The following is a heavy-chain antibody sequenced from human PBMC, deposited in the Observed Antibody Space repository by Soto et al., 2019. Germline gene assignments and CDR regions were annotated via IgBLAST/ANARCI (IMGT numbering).Heavy chain of an antibody. D-gene: IGHD2-15*01. V-gene: IGHV4-30-4*01. CDR3: ARARGARYFDY. CDR2: IYYSGST. CDR1: GGSISSGDYY. J-gene: IGHJ4*02. Sequence: QVQLQESGPGLVKPSQTLSLTCTVAGGSISSGDYYWSWIRQPPGKGLEWIGYIYYSGSTYYNPSLKSRVTISVYTSKKQFSLKLSSVTAADTAVYYCARARGARYFDYWGQGTLVTVSS.